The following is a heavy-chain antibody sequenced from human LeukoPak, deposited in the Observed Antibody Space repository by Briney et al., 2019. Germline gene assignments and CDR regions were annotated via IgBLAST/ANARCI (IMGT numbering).Heavy chain of an antibody. CDR1: GYTFTSHG. V-gene: IGHV1-8*03. Sequence: ASVKVSCKTSGYTFTSHGISWVRQAPGQGLEWMGWMNPNSDNTGYAQKFQGRVTITRNTSISTAYMELSSLRSEDTAVYYCAREVVTPGAFDIWGQGTMVTVSS. CDR2: MNPNSDNT. CDR3: AREVVTPGAFDI. D-gene: IGHD4-23*01. J-gene: IGHJ3*02.